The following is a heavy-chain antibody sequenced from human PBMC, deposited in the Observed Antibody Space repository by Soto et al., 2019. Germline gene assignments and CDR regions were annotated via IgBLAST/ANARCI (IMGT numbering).Heavy chain of an antibody. D-gene: IGHD1-26*01. V-gene: IGHV4-31*03. J-gene: IGHJ2*01. CDR1: GGSISSGGYY. Sequence: QVQLQESGPGLVKPSQTLSLTCTVSGGSISSGGYYWSWIRQHPGKGLEWIGYIYYSGSTYYNPSLTSRVTISVDTSKNQFSLKLSSVTAADTAVYYCARGVVKWGMGWYFDLWGRGTLVTVSS. CDR3: ARGVVKWGMGWYFDL. CDR2: IYYSGST.